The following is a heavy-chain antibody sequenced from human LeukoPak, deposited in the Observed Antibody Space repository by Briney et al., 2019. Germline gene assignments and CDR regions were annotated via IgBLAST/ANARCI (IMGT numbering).Heavy chain of an antibody. CDR2: ISYDGSNK. V-gene: IGHV3-30*04. CDR3: VRAWRSRDWFDP. Sequence: GRSLRLSCAASGFTFSSYAMHWVRQAPGKGLEWVAVISYDGSNKYYADSVKGRFTISRDNSKNTLYLQMNSLRAEDTAVYYCVRAWRSRDWFDPWGQGTLVTVSS. CDR1: GFTFSSYA. J-gene: IGHJ5*02. D-gene: IGHD5-24*01.